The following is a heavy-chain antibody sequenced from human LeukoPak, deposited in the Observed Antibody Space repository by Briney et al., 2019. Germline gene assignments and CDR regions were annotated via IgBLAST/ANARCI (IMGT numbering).Heavy chain of an antibody. CDR3: AKIDRQYCSRRSCYALDY. CDR1: GFTFSSYG. J-gene: IGHJ4*02. D-gene: IGHD2-2*01. CDR2: IRYDGSNK. V-gene: IGHV3-30*02. Sequence: GGSLRLSCAASGFTFSSYGMHWVRQAPGKGLEWVAFIRYDGSNKYYADSVKGRFTISRDNSKNTLYLQMNSLRAEDTAVYYCAKIDRQYCSRRSCYALDYWGPGTQVTVSS.